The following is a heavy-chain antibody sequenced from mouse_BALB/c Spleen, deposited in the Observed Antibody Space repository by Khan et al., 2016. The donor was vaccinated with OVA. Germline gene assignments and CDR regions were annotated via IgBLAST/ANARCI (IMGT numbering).Heavy chain of an antibody. D-gene: IGHD4-1*01. J-gene: IGHJ3*01. CDR2: ISYCGRT. CDR3: AMGRAY. Sequence: VQLKESGPGLVKPSQSLSLTCTVTGYSITSDYAWNWFRQFLGNKLVWLGYISYCGRTSSNPSLKGRISVTRDTSKNQFFLQLNSMTTEDTDTYYCAMGRAYWGQGTLVTVSA. CDR1: GYSITSDYA. V-gene: IGHV3-2*02.